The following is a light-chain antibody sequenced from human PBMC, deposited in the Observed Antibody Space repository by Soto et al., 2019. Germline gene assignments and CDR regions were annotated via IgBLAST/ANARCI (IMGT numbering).Light chain of an antibody. J-gene: IGKJ2*01. CDR3: QQYNSYLYT. CDR2: DAS. V-gene: IGKV1-5*01. CDR1: QSISRG. Sequence: DIQMTQSPSTLSASVGDRVTITCRASQSISRGLAWYQQKPGKAPKLLINDASSLESGVPSRFSGSGSGTEFTHTINSLQPDDSATYYCQQYNSYLYTFGQGTKLEIK.